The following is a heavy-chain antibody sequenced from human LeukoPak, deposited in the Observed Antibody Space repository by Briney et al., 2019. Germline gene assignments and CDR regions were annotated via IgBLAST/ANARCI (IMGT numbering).Heavy chain of an antibody. CDR1: GFTFSNAW. J-gene: IGHJ4*02. D-gene: IGHD3-22*01. V-gene: IGHV3-15*01. CDR2: IKSKTDGGTT. CDR3: TTDRPNSYYDSSY. Sequence: GGSLRLSCAASGFTFSNAWMSWVRQAPGKGLEWVGRIKSKTDGGTTDYAAPVKGRFTISRDDSKNTLYLQMNSLKTEDTAVYYCTTDRPNSYYDSSYWGQGTLVTVSS.